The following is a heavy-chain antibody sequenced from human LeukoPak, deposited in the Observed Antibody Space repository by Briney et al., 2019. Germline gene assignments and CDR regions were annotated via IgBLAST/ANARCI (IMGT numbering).Heavy chain of an antibody. CDR1: GFTFSSYS. V-gene: IGHV3-21*01. D-gene: IGHD5-18*01. Sequence: GGSLRLSCAASGFTFSSYSMNWVRQAPGKGLEWVSSISSSSSYIYYADSVKGRFTISRDNAKNSLYLQMNSLRAEDSAVYYCARDFSDTDWFDPWGQGTLVTVSS. CDR2: ISSSSSYI. J-gene: IGHJ5*02. CDR3: ARDFSDTDWFDP.